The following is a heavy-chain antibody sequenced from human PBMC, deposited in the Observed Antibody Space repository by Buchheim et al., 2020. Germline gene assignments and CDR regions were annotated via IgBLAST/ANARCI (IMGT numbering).Heavy chain of an antibody. V-gene: IGHV3-23*01. CDR2: IIGSGVST. CDR3: AKVVITFGGAKNGLDV. CDR1: GFTFSSYA. J-gene: IGHJ6*02. Sequence: EVQLLESGGGLVQPGGSLRLPCAASGFTFSSYAMSWVRQAPGKGPEWVSTIIGSGVSTYSADSVKGRFTISRDNSKNTLYLQMNSLRAEDTAVYYCAKVVITFGGAKNGLDVWGQGTT. D-gene: IGHD3-16*01.